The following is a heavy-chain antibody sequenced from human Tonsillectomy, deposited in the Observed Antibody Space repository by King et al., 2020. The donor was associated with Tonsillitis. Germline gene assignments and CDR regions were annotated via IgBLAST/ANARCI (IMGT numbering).Heavy chain of an antibody. V-gene: IGHV3-33*08. CDR2: IWYDGTKS. D-gene: IGHD6-13*01. CDR1: GFTFSDHG. Sequence: VQLVESGGGVVQPGRSLRLSCVASGFTFSDHGFHWVRQDPGKGLEWLAGIWYDGTKSFYADSVKGRFTISRDNSKNTHFLQMNTLRVEDTAVYYCARERAAAGDFDYWGQGTLVTVSS. CDR3: ARERAAAGDFDY. J-gene: IGHJ4*02.